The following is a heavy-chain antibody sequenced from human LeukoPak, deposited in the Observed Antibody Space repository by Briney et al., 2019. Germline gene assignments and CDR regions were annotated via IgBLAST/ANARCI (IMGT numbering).Heavy chain of an antibody. CDR1: GGSISSGSYE. CDR3: ARGVRQTDGGYIYAFDI. CDR2: IYTSGST. Sequence: SETLSLTCTVSGGSISSGSYEWGWIRQPAGKGLEWIGRIYTSGSTNYNPSLKSRVTIAVATSKNQFSLKLSSVTAADTAVYYCARGVRQTDGGYIYAFDIWGQGTMVTVSS. J-gene: IGHJ3*02. D-gene: IGHD5-12*01. V-gene: IGHV4-61*02.